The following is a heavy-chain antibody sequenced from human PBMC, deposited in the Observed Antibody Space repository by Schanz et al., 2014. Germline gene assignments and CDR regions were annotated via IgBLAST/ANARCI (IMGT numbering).Heavy chain of an antibody. CDR3: AKGRFGELSAFDI. CDR1: GFTFSSYW. J-gene: IGHJ3*02. CDR2: IKSDGSST. Sequence: EVQLVESGGGLVQPGGSLRLSCAASGFTFSSYWMHWVRQVPGKGLVWVSRIKSDGSSTSYADSVKGRFTISRDNSKNTLYLQMNSLRAEDTAVYYCAKGRFGELSAFDIWRQGTMVTVAS. D-gene: IGHD3-10*01. V-gene: IGHV3-74*01.